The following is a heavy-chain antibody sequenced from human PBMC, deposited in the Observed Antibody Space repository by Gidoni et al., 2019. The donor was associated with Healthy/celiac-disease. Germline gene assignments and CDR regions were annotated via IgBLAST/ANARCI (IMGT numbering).Heavy chain of an antibody. D-gene: IGHD3-3*01. CDR2: IIPSVGTA. Sequence: QVQLVQSGAEVKKPGSSVKVSCKAYGGTFSSYAISCVRQAPGQGLEWMGGIIPSVGTANDGQKFQGRVTITADESTSTAYMELSSLRSEDTAVYYCAREAYGITIFGVVKGNSWFDPWGQGTLVTVSS. CDR1: GGTFSSYA. CDR3: AREAYGITIFGVVKGNSWFDP. J-gene: IGHJ5*02. V-gene: IGHV1-69*01.